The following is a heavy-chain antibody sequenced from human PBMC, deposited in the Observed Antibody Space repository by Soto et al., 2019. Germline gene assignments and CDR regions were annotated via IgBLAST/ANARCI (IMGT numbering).Heavy chain of an antibody. CDR2: ISYDGSNK. CDR1: GFTFSSYA. CDR3: ARDRYTYYYDSSGFDY. V-gene: IGHV3-30-3*01. D-gene: IGHD3-22*01. J-gene: IGHJ4*02. Sequence: GGSLRLSCAASGFTFSSYAMHWVRQAPGKGLEWVAVISYDGSNKYYADSVKGRFTISRDNSKNTLYLQMNSLRAEDTAVYYCARDRYTYYYDSSGFDYWGQGTLVTVSS.